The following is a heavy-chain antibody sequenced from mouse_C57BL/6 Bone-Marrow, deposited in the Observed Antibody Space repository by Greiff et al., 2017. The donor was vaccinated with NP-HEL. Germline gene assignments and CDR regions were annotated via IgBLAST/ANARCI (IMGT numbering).Heavy chain of an antibody. CDR3: ARGYGNSYYFDY. D-gene: IGHD2-10*02. Sequence: QVQLQQSGAELARPGASVKLSCKASGYTFTSYGISWVKQRTGQGLEWIGEIYPRSGNTYYNEKFKGKATLTADKSSSTAYMELRSLTSEDSAVYVCARGYGNSYYFDYWGQGTTLTVSS. J-gene: IGHJ2*01. CDR1: GYTFTSYG. V-gene: IGHV1-81*01. CDR2: IYPRSGNT.